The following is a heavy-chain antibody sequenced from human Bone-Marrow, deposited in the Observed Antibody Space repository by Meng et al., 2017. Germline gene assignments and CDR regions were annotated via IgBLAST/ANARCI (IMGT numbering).Heavy chain of an antibody. V-gene: IGHV3-33*01. Sequence: GGSLRLSCAASGFTFSSYGMHWVRQAPGKGLEWVAVIWYDGSNKYYADSVKGRFTISRDNSKNTLYLQMNSLRAEDTAVYYCARASSGSYYFDLDYWGQGTLVTVSS. CDR2: IWYDGSNK. J-gene: IGHJ4*02. CDR1: GFTFSSYG. CDR3: ARASSGSYYFDLDY. D-gene: IGHD1-26*01.